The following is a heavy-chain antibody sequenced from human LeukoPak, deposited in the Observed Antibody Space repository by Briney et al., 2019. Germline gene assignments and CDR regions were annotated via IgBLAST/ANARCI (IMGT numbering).Heavy chain of an antibody. CDR3: ARDICSGGSCYAWNY. V-gene: IGHV3-30-3*01. CDR1: GFTFSSYA. J-gene: IGHJ4*02. CDR2: ISYDGSHK. D-gene: IGHD2-15*01. Sequence: PGGPLRLSCAASGFTFSSYAIHWVRQAPGKGLEWVTIISYDGSHKYYAASVKGRFTISRDSSKNTLYLQMNSLRGEDTAVYYCARDICSGGSCYAWNYWGQGTLVTVSS.